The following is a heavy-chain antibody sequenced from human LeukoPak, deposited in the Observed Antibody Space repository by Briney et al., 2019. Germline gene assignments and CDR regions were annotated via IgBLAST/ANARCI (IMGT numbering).Heavy chain of an antibody. D-gene: IGHD5-18*01. J-gene: IGHJ6*03. Sequence: APVKVSCKASGYTFTSHFINWLRQAPGQGLEWMGWITTNTGNPTYAQGFTGRFVFSLDTSVSTVYLQISSLKAEDTAVYYCARDGNKRGYSYGTGYYYMDVWGKGTTVTVSS. CDR2: ITTNTGNP. V-gene: IGHV7-4-1*02. CDR3: ARDGNKRGYSYGTGYYYMDV. CDR1: GYTFTSHF.